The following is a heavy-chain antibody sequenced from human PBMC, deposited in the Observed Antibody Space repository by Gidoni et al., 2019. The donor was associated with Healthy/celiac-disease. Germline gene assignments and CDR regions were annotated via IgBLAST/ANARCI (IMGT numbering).Heavy chain of an antibody. CDR2: INHSGST. J-gene: IGHJ4*02. CDR1: GGSFSGYY. Sequence: QVQLQQWGAGLLKPSETLSLTCAVYGGSFSGYYWSWIRQPPGKGVEWIGEINHSGSTNYNPSLKSRVTISVDTSKNQFSLKLSSVTAADTAVYYCAGTSWYYYDSSPPPGYYFDYWGQGTLVNVSS. CDR3: AGTSWYYYDSSPPPGYYFDY. V-gene: IGHV4-34*01. D-gene: IGHD3-22*01.